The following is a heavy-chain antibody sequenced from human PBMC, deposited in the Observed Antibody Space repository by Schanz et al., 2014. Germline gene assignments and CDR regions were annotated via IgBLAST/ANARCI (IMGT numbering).Heavy chain of an antibody. CDR3: ARTLVNGSRKWFVP. J-gene: IGHJ5*02. Sequence: QVQLQESGPGLVKPSETLSLTCAVSGASVSSFYWSWIRQPAGKGLEWIGHVYATGRTKYNPSLKVRVTRSVDTSQKQISLKLPSVTAADTAVYYCARTLVNGSRKWFVPWGPGTQVTVSS. V-gene: IGHV4-4*07. CDR2: VYATGRT. CDR1: GASVSSFY. D-gene: IGHD3-10*01.